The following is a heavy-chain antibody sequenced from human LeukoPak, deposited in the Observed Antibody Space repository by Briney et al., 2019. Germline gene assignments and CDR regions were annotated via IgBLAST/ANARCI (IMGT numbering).Heavy chain of an antibody. D-gene: IGHD2-2*02. J-gene: IGHJ4*02. CDR1: GGSISSGSYY. V-gene: IGHV4-39*02. Sequence: SETLSLTCTVSGGSISSGSYYWNWIRQPPGKGLEWIGTIYSSGNTYYNPSLGSRVTISADTSRNHFSLKLTSVTAADTAVYYCARLHCSSTSCYTGDFDYWGQGTLVTVSS. CDR3: ARLHCSSTSCYTGDFDY. CDR2: IYSSGNT.